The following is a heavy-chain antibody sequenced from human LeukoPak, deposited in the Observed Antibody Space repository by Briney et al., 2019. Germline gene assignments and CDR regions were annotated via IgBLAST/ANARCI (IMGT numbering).Heavy chain of an antibody. CDR1: GFTFSSYA. V-gene: IGHV3-23*01. D-gene: IGHD4-17*01. Sequence: GGSLRLSCAASGFTFSSYAMSWVRQAPGKGLEWVSAISGSGGSTYYADSVKGRFTISRDNSKNTLYLQLNSLRAEDTAVYYCAKVRDDYGDYYFDYRGQGTLVTVSS. CDR3: AKVRDDYGDYYFDY. CDR2: ISGSGGST. J-gene: IGHJ4*02.